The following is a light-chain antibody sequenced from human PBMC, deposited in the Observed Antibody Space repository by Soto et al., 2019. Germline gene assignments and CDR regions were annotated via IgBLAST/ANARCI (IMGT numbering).Light chain of an antibody. CDR2: KAS. CDR3: QQYERYPEA. Sequence: MSHSPFTLSVSVEDRVTITLPASQTISSWLAWYQQKPGKAPKLLIYKASTLKSGVPSRFSGSGSGTEFTLTISSLQPDDFATYYCQQYERYPEAFGEGTKVDIK. J-gene: IGKJ4*01. V-gene: IGKV1-5*03. CDR1: QTISSW.